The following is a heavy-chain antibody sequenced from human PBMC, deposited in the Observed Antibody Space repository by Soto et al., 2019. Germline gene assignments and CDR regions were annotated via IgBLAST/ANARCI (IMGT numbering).Heavy chain of an antibody. CDR1: GDTDTNYV. J-gene: IGHJ6*02. D-gene: IGHD3-16*02. V-gene: IGHV1-69*01. CDR2: IFPKFGTT. Sequence: QVQLVQSGAEVKQPGSSVKVSCKASGDTDTNYVISWVRQAPGQGLEWMGGIFPKFGTTYSAQKLQDRLTITADESTSTVYMQLSSLRRDDTAVYYCEAEMTFGKLSVVWGQGPTVTVSS. CDR3: EAEMTFGKLSVV.